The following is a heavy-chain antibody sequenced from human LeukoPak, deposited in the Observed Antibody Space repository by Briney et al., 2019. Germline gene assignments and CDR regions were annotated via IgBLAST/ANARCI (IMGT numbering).Heavy chain of an antibody. CDR2: IRSKANSYAT. CDR3: TGLGDCSSTSCYVTPGY. CDR1: GFTFSGSA. V-gene: IGHV3-73*01. J-gene: IGHJ4*02. Sequence: PGGSLRLSCAASGFTFSGSAMHRVRQASGKGLEWVGRIRSKANSYATAYAASVKGRFTISRDDSKNTAYLQMNSLKTEDTAVYYCTGLGDCSSTSCYVTPGYWGQGTLVTVSS. D-gene: IGHD2-2*01.